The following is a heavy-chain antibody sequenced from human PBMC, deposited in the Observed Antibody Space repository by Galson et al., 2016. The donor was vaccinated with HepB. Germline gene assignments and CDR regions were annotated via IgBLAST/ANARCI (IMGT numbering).Heavy chain of an antibody. CDR1: GFTFSSFA. J-gene: IGHJ4*02. D-gene: IGHD6-13*01. CDR2: ISGSGSGT. V-gene: IGHV3-23*01. CDR3: AKRMSYSFAY. Sequence: SLRLSCAASGFTFSSFAMSWVRQAPGKGLEWVSVISGSGSGTIYADSVRGRFTISRDNSENMLYLEMNSLRADDRAVYYCAKRMSYSFAYWGQGTLVTVSS.